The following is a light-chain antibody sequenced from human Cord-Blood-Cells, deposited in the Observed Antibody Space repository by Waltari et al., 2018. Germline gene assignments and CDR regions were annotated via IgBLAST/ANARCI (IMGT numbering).Light chain of an antibody. J-gene: IGLJ1*01. V-gene: IGLV2-11*01. Sequence: QSALNQPRSVSGSPGQSVTISCTGTSSDVGGYNYVSWYQQHPGKAPKLMIYDVSKRPSGVPGRFSGSKSGNTASLTISGLQAEDEADYYCCSYAGSYTYVFGTGTKVTVL. CDR2: DVS. CDR1: SSDVGGYNY. CDR3: CSYAGSYTYV.